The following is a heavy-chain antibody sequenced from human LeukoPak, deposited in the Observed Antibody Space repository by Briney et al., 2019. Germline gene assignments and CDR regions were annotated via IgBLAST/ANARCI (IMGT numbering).Heavy chain of an antibody. V-gene: IGHV4-31*03. CDR1: GGSISSGGYY. Sequence: SETLSLTCTVSGGSISSGGYYWSWIRQHPGKGLEWIGYIYYSGSTYYNPSLKSRVTISVDTSKNQFSLKLSSVTAADTAVYYCARAELGTFDYWGQGTLVTVSS. CDR3: ARAELGTFDY. CDR2: IYYSGST. J-gene: IGHJ4*02. D-gene: IGHD7-27*01.